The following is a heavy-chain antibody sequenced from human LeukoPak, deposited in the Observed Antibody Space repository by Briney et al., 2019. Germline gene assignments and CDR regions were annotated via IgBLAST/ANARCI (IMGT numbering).Heavy chain of an antibody. CDR2: IYYSGST. CDR1: GGSISSSSYY. D-gene: IGHD3-3*01. Sequence: SETLSLTCTVSGGSISSSSYYWGWIRQPPGKGLEWVGSIYYSGSTYYNPSLKSRVTISVDTSKNQFSLKLSSVTAADTAVYYCARYITIFETTTGWFDPWGQGTLVTVSS. CDR3: ARYITIFETTTGWFDP. V-gene: IGHV4-39*07. J-gene: IGHJ5*02.